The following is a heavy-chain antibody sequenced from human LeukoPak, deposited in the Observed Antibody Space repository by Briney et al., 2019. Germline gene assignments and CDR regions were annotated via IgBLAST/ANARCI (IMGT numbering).Heavy chain of an antibody. CDR1: GFSFTSYA. D-gene: IGHD1-26*01. J-gene: IGHJ4*02. CDR3: AKSRGSTLFDS. CDR2: INGGGDKT. Sequence: GGSLRLSCAASGFSFTSYAMSWVRRAPGKGLEWVSGINGGGDKTYYRDSVKGRITISRDNSKNTLYLQMNSLRAEDTAIYYCAKSRGSTLFDSWGQGTLVTVSS. V-gene: IGHV3-23*01.